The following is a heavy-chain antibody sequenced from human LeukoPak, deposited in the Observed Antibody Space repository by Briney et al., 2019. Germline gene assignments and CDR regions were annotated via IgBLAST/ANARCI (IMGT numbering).Heavy chain of an antibody. CDR1: GGSFSGYH. Sequence: SETLSLTCAVYGGSFSGYHWSWIRQPPGKGLEWIGEINHSGSTNYNPSLKSRVTISVDTSKNQFSLKLSSVTAADTAVYYCARVKMTPLTGYYFDYWGQGTLVTVSS. J-gene: IGHJ4*02. CDR3: ARVKMTPLTGYYFDY. D-gene: IGHD2-15*01. CDR2: INHSGST. V-gene: IGHV4-34*01.